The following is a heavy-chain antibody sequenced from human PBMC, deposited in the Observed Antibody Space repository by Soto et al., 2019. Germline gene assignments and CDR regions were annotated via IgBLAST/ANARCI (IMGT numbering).Heavy chain of an antibody. V-gene: IGHV4-4*02. CDR3: ARHVGVPGTRGFDY. CDR1: GASISDDNW. Sequence: QVQLQESGPGLVKPSGTLSLACAVFGASISDDNWWSWVRQPPGKGLEWIGEIYRSGTTNYNSSLESRVTISMDKSRNQISLKLSSVAAADSAIYYCARHVGVPGTRGFDYWGQGTLVTVS. J-gene: IGHJ4*02. D-gene: IGHD6-19*01. CDR2: IYRSGTT.